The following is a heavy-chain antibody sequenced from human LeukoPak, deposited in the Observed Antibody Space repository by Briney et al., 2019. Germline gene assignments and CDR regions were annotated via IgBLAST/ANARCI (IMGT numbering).Heavy chain of an antibody. Sequence: PGGSLRLSCAASGITFSSYGMSWVRQAPGKGLEWVSSISSTGGTTYYADSVKGRFTISRDNSKNTLYLQMNSLRAEDTAVYYCARAGYSSSWYWVDYWGQGTLVTVSS. J-gene: IGHJ4*02. CDR3: ARAGYSSSWYWVDY. D-gene: IGHD6-13*01. CDR2: ISSTGGTT. V-gene: IGHV3-23*01. CDR1: GITFSSYG.